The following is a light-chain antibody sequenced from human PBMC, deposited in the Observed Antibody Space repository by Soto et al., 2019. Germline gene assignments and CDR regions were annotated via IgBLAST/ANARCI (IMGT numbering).Light chain of an antibody. CDR2: DAS. V-gene: IGKV3-11*01. CDR1: LSITTF. CDR3: QQRNSWPLT. Sequence: ETVLTQSPATLSLTPGERVTLSCRASLSITTFLAWHQQKPGQAPRLLIYDASNRATGIPARFSGSGSGTDFTLTISSLEPEDSAIYYCQQRNSWPLTFGGGTKVEI. J-gene: IGKJ4*01.